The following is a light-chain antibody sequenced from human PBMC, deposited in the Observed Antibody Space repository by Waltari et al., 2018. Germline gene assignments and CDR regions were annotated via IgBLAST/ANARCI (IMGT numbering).Light chain of an antibody. V-gene: IGKV3-15*01. CDR1: QSVSSN. Sequence: EIVMTQSPATLSVSPGERVTLSCRASQSVSSNLARYQQKPGQAPRLLTYDSSTRATGTAARFSGSGSGTEFTLTITGLQSEDFALYYCQQYNNWPPLTFGGGTKVEIK. CDR2: DSS. J-gene: IGKJ4*01. CDR3: QQYNNWPPLT.